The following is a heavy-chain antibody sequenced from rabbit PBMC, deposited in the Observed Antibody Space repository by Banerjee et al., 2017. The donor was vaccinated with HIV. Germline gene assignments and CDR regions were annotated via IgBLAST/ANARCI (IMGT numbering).Heavy chain of an antibody. CDR2: IWTGSGST. J-gene: IGHJ4*01. Sequence: QEQLVESGGGLVQPEGSLTLTCKASGLDFSSSYWICWVRQAPGKGPEWIGCIWTGSGSTYYASWAKGRFTISKTTSTTVTLQMTSLTAADTATYFCARDLAGVTGWNFNLWGPGTLVTVS. V-gene: IGHV1S45*01. D-gene: IGHD4-1*01. CDR1: GLDFSSSYW. CDR3: ARDLAGVTGWNFNL.